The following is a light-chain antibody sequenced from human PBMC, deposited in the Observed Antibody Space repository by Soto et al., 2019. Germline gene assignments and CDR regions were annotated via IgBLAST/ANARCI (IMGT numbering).Light chain of an antibody. Sequence: DIPLTQSPSFLSASVGDRVTITCRASQDISDYLAWDQQRPGKAPKLLIYAASTLQSGVPSRFSGSGSGTEFTLTISSLQPEDFATYSCQHPNSYPLPFGGGTKVEIK. J-gene: IGKJ4*01. CDR2: AAS. CDR1: QDISDY. CDR3: QHPNSYPLP. V-gene: IGKV1-9*01.